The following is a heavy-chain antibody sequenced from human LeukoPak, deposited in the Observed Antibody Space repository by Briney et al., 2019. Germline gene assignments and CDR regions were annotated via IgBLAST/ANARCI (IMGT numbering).Heavy chain of an antibody. D-gene: IGHD6-19*01. CDR2: IYYSGST. CDR1: GGSISSYY. Sequence: KASETLSLTCTVSGGSISSYYWSWLRQPPGKGLEWIGYIYYSGSTNYNPSLKSRVTISVDTSKNQFSLKLSSVTAADTAVYYCARGYSSGWYYYYYMDVWGKGPRSPSP. V-gene: IGHV4-59*01. J-gene: IGHJ6*03. CDR3: ARGYSSGWYYYYYMDV.